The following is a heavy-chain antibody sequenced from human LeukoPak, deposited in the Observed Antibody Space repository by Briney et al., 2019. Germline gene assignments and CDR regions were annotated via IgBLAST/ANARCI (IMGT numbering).Heavy chain of an antibody. J-gene: IGHJ4*02. V-gene: IGHV4-4*07. CDR3: SRESGAFCPFGY. Sequence: SETLSLTCTVSGGSISSYYWNWIRQPAGKRLEWIGRIYTSGSTNYNPSLESRVTMSIDTSKSQLSLKLTSVTAADTAIYYCSRESGAFCPFGYWGQGTLVIVPP. D-gene: IGHD1-26*01. CDR2: IYTSGST. CDR1: GGSISSYY.